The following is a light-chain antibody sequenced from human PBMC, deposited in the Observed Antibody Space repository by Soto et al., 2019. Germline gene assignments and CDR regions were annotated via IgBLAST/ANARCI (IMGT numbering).Light chain of an antibody. CDR1: QSVNQY. J-gene: IGKJ4*01. V-gene: IGKV3-11*01. Sequence: EIVLTQSPATLSLSPGERATLSCRASQSVNQYLAWYQHKPGQAPRLLIYDASNRAAGIPARFSGSGSGTDFTLTISSLEPDDFAVYYCQQRYIWPPLTFGGGTKVEIK. CDR3: QQRYIWPPLT. CDR2: DAS.